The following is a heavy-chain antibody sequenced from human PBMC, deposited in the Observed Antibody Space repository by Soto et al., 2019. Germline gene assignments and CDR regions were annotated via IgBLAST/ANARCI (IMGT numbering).Heavy chain of an antibody. CDR3: TRIYGSGVVDF. V-gene: IGHV3-53*01. Sequence: VQLVESGGGIIQAGGSRRLSCRVSGFSVSTNYMAWVRQVPGKGLEWVSVISSSGRTYYPESVQGRFTISRDNSKNTVYLQMSTLRVEDTGGYSCTRIYGSGVVDFWGKGSLITVSS. CDR1: GFSVSTNY. D-gene: IGHD3-10*01. CDR2: ISSSGRT. J-gene: IGHJ4*02.